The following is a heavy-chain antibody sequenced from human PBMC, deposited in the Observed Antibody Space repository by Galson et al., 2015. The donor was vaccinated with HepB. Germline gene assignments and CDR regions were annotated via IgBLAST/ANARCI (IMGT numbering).Heavy chain of an antibody. CDR3: ARRISLVRGIITKPDYYYGMDV. J-gene: IGHJ6*02. D-gene: IGHD3-10*01. CDR2: IMPSFGVP. CDR1: GDTLRSYT. V-gene: IGHV1-69*10. Sequence: SVKVSCKASGDTLRSYTLTWVRQAPGQGLEWMGGIMPSFGVPSYAPRFQDRVTITADKSTNTAYMELSGLTSEDTAVYYCARRISLVRGIITKPDYYYGMDVWGQGTTVTVAS.